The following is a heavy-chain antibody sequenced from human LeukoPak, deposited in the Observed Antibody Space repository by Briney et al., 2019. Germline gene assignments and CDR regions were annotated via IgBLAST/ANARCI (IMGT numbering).Heavy chain of an antibody. CDR1: GFTFSSYT. J-gene: IGHJ3*02. V-gene: IGHV3-64*01. CDR3: ARGGDGYNYAFDM. CDR2: ISSNGGST. D-gene: IGHD5-24*01. Sequence: GGSLRLSCAASGFTFSSYTMYWVRQAPGKGLEYVSAISSNGGSTYYANSVKGRFTISRDNSKNTLYLQMNSLRAEDTAVYYCARGGDGYNYAFDMWGQGTMVTVSS.